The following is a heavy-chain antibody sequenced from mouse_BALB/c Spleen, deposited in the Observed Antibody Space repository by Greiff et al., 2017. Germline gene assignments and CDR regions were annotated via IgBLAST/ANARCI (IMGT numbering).Heavy chain of an antibody. V-gene: IGHV1S81*02. D-gene: IGHD3-1*01. J-gene: IGHJ2*01. CDR1: GYTFTSYW. Sequence: QVQLQQPGAELVKPGASVKLSCKASGYTFTSYWMHWVKQRPGQGLEWIGEINPSNGRTNYNEKFKSKATLTVDKSSSTAYMQLSSLTSEDSAVYYCARGGAFNFDYWVQGTTLTVSS. CDR2: INPSNGRT. CDR3: ARGGAFNFDY.